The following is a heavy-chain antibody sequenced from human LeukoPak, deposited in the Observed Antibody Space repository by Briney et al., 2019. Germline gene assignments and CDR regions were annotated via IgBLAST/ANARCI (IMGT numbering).Heavy chain of an antibody. CDR1: GGSISSGDYY. D-gene: IGHD3-10*01. V-gene: IGHV4-30-4*01. Sequence: SETLSLTCTVSGGSISSGDYYWSWIRQPPGKGLEWIGYIYYSGSTYYNPSLKSRVTISVDTSKNQFSLKLSSVTAADTAVYYCARGGMVRGNNWFDPWGQGTLVTVSP. CDR3: ARGGMVRGNNWFDP. CDR2: IYYSGST. J-gene: IGHJ5*02.